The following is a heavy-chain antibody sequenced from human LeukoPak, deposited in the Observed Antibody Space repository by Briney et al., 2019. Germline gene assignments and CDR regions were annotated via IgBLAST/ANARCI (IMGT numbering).Heavy chain of an antibody. CDR1: GYTFTSYY. V-gene: IGHV1-46*01. D-gene: IGHD6-13*01. J-gene: IGHJ4*02. CDR2: INPSGGST. Sequence: ASVTVSCKASGYTFTSYYMHWVRQAPGQGLEWMGIINPSGGSTSYAQKFQGRVTMTRDMSTSTVYMELSSLRSEDTAVYYCARDGGPGIAAAGIYYFDYWGQGTLVTVSS. CDR3: ARDGGPGIAAAGIYYFDY.